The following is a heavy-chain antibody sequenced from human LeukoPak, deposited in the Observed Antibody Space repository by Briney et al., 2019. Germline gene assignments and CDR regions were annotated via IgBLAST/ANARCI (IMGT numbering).Heavy chain of an antibody. Sequence: SQTLSLTCTVSGGSISSGDYYWRWIRQPPGKGLEWIGYIYYSGSTYYNPSLKSRVTISVDTSKNQFSLKLSSVTAADTAVYYCARGDSRDSGYDRSSWFDPWGQGTLVTVSS. V-gene: IGHV4-30-4*01. CDR1: GGSISSGDYY. CDR3: ARGDSRDSGYDRSSWFDP. J-gene: IGHJ5*02. CDR2: IYYSGST. D-gene: IGHD5-12*01.